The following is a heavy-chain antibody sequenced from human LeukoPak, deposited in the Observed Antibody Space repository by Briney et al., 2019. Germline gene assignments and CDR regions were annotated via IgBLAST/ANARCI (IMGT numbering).Heavy chain of an antibody. CDR1: GYTFTSYG. Sequence: SVKVSCKASGYTFTSYGISRVRQAPGQGLEWMGIINPSGGSTSYAQKFQGRVTMTRDMSTSTVYMELSSLRSEDTAVYYCVAIWENYMDVWGKGTTVTVSS. V-gene: IGHV1-46*01. CDR2: INPSGGST. D-gene: IGHD1-26*01. CDR3: VAIWENYMDV. J-gene: IGHJ6*03.